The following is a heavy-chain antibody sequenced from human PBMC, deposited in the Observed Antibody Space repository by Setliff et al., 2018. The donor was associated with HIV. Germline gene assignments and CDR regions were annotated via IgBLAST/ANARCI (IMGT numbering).Heavy chain of an antibody. D-gene: IGHD3-16*02. CDR3: TRDYRTSNWFDP. Sequence: GGSLRLSCVASGLTFNRYWMSWVRQAPGKGLEWVSTIYSDGNGDIRGYADSVRGRFTISRDTAKTSLYLEMNSLRVEDTALYYCTRDYRTSNWFDPWGHGTLVTVSS. CDR2: IYSDGNGDIR. V-gene: IGHV3-20*04. CDR1: GLTFNRYW. J-gene: IGHJ5*02.